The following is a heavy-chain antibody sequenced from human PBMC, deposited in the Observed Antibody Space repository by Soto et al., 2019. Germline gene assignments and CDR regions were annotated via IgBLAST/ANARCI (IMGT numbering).Heavy chain of an antibody. CDR3: ARLLGRGTYVPDY. V-gene: IGHV4-59*01. D-gene: IGHD3-10*02. CDR1: GGSISSYY. J-gene: IGHJ4*02. CDR2: IYYSGST. Sequence: QVQLQESGPGLVKPSETLSLTCTVSGGSISSYYWSWIRQSPGKGLEWIGYIYYSGSTNYNPSLKSRVTISVDTSKNQFSLNLSSVTAADTAVYYCARLLGRGTYVPDYWGQGTLVTVSS.